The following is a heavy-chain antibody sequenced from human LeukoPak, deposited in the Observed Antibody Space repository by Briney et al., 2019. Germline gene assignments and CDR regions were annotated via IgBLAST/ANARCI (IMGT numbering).Heavy chain of an antibody. CDR1: GGSISSGSYY. CDR3: AGIAAAGKGWDY. J-gene: IGHJ4*02. D-gene: IGHD6-13*01. V-gene: IGHV4-61*02. CDR2: IYTSGST. Sequence: SQTLSLTCTVSGGSISSGSYYWSWIRQPAGKGLEWIGRIYTSGSTNYNPSLKSRVTISVDTSKNQFSLKLSSVTAADTAVYYCAGIAAAGKGWDYWGQGTLITVSS.